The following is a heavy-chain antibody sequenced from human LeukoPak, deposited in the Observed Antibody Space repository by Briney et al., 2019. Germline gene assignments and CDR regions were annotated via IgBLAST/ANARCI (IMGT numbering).Heavy chain of an antibody. Sequence: GGSLRLSCGASGFTFSTYSMNWVRQAPGKGLEWVSAISGSGGSTYYADSVKGRFTISRDNSKNTLYLQMNSLRAEDTAVYYCAKDLSDPDYWGQGTLVTVSS. J-gene: IGHJ4*02. CDR2: ISGSGGST. CDR3: AKDLSDPDY. CDR1: GFTFSTYS. V-gene: IGHV3-23*01.